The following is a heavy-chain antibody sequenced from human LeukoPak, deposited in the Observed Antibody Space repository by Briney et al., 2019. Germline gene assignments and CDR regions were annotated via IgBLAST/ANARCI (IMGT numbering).Heavy chain of an antibody. CDR2: ISSSSSYI. J-gene: IGHJ4*02. CDR3: ARDSDENYFDY. Sequence: RPGGSLRLSCVGSGFIFNDYSMNWVRQAPGKGLEWVSSISSSSSYIYYADSVKGRFTISRDNAKNSLYLQMNSLRAEDTAVYYCARDSDENYFDYWGQGTLVTVSS. CDR1: GFIFNDYS. V-gene: IGHV3-21*01.